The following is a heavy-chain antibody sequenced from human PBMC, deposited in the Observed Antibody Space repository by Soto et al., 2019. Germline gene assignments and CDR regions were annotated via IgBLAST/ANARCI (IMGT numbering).Heavy chain of an antibody. D-gene: IGHD1-26*01. V-gene: IGHV4-31*03. CDR2: IYYSGST. CDR3: ARLTGHSGSYLYY. CDR1: GGPISSGGYY. Sequence: SETLSLTCTVSGGPISSGGYYWSWIRQHPGKGLEWIGYIYYSGSTYYNPSLKSRVTISVDTSKNQFSLKLSSVTAADTAVYYCARLTGHSGSYLYYWGQGTLVTVSS. J-gene: IGHJ4*02.